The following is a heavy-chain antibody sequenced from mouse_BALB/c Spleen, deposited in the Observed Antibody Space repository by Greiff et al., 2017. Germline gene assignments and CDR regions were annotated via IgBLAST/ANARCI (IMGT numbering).Heavy chain of an antibody. V-gene: IGHV3-2*02. J-gene: IGHJ3*01. CDR3: ARGARAPAWFAY. Sequence: VQLKESGPGLVKPSQSLSLTCTVTGYSITSDYAWNWIRQFPGNKLEWMGYISYSGSTSYNPSLKSRISITRDTSKNQFFLQLNSVTTEDTATYYCARGARAPAWFAYWGQGTLVTVSA. CDR1: GYSITSDYA. CDR2: ISYSGST. D-gene: IGHD3-1*01.